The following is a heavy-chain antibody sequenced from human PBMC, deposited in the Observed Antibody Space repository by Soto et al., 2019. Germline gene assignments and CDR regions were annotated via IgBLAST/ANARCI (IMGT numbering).Heavy chain of an antibody. V-gene: IGHV3-73*02. CDR1: GFTFSGSA. CDR3: TTPQVYYGMDV. Sequence: EVQLVESGGGLVQPGGSLKLSCAASGFTFSGSAVHWVRQASGKGLEWVGRIRSKANNYATAYAASVQGRFTIFRDDLKNTAYLQMNSLTTEHTAVYYCTTPQVYYGMDVWGQGTTVTVSS. J-gene: IGHJ6*02. CDR2: IRSKANNYAT.